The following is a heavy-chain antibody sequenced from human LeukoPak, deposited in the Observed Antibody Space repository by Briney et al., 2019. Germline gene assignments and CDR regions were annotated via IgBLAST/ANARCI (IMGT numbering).Heavy chain of an antibody. CDR3: ANYFDY. CDR2: ISYDGSNK. Sequence: GGSLRLSCAASGFTFSSYGMHWVRQAPGKGLEWVAVISYDGSNKYYADSVKGRFTISRVNSKNTLYLQMNSLRAEDTAVYYCANYFDYWGQGTLVTVSS. CDR1: GFTFSSYG. V-gene: IGHV3-30*18. J-gene: IGHJ4*02.